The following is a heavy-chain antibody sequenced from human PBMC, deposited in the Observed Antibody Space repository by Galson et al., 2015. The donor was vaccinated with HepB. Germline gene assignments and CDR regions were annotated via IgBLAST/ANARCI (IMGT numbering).Heavy chain of an antibody. CDR2: IHYSGST. D-gene: IGHD5-18*01. CDR1: GGSINSSSYY. CDR3: ARAHFEIHLWPYYSHGMDV. J-gene: IGHJ6*02. V-gene: IGHV4-39*07. Sequence: LSLTCTVSGGSINSSSYYWGWIRQPPGKGLEWIGNIHYSGSTYYNPSLKSRVTISVDTSKNQFSLKLSSVTAADTAVYYCARAHFEIHLWPYYSHGMDVWGQGTTVTVPS.